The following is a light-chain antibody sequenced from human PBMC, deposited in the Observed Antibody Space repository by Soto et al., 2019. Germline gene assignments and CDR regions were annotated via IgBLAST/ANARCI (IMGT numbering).Light chain of an antibody. CDR2: GAS. J-gene: IGKJ1*01. Sequence: DIQMTQSPSSLSASVGDRVTLACRASQSITGYLNWFQQKPGKAPKVLIYGASSWQSGAPSRFSGSGSGTDFTLTISSLQPEDFATYYCQQSFSTPWTFGQGTKVDIK. CDR3: QQSFSTPWT. CDR1: QSITGY. V-gene: IGKV1-39*01.